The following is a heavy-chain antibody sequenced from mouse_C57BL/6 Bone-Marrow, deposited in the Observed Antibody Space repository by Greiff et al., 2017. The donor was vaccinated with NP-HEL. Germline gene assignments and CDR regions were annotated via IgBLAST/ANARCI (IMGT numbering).Heavy chain of an antibody. D-gene: IGHD2-3*01. V-gene: IGHV8-12*01. Sequence: QVTLKVSGPGILQPSQTLSLTCSFSGFSLSTSGMGVSWLRQPSGKGLEWLAHIYWDDATRYNPSLKSRPTISKDTSRTQVFLKITIEDTADTATYYCARIYDGYLYAMDYWGQGTAVTVSS. J-gene: IGHJ4*01. CDR3: ARIYDGYLYAMDY. CDR1: GFSLSTSGMG. CDR2: IYWDDAT.